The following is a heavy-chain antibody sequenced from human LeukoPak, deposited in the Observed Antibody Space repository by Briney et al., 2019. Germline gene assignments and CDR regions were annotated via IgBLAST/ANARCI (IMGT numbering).Heavy chain of an antibody. D-gene: IGHD3-3*01. CDR1: GYTFTSYA. V-gene: IGHV1-18*01. CDR2: ITTHNGHT. Sequence: ASVKVSCKASGYTFTSYAISWVRQAPGQGLEWMGWITTHNGHTNYAQNLQGRVIMTTDTSTSTAYMDLRSLRSDDTAVYYCASVGGMTSPYFDFWGQGTLVTVSS. CDR3: ASVGGMTSPYFDF. J-gene: IGHJ4*02.